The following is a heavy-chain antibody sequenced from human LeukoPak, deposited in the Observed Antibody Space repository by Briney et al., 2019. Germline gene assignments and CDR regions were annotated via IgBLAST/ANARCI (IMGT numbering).Heavy chain of an antibody. CDR3: ARGWYSSSSSFDY. CDR2: INPNSGGT. CDR1: GYTFTGYY. D-gene: IGHD6-6*01. J-gene: IGHJ4*02. V-gene: IGHV1-2*02. Sequence: ASVKASCKASGYTFTGYYMHWVRQAPGQGLEWMGWINPNSGGTNYAQKFQGRVTMTRDTSISTAYMELSRLRSDDTAVYYCARGWYSSSSSFDYWGQGTLVNVSS.